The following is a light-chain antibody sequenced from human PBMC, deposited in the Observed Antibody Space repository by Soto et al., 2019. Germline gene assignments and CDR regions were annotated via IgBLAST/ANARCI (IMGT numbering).Light chain of an antibody. CDR3: QQYGSSGT. CDR1: QSVSSSY. V-gene: IGKV3-20*01. Sequence: EIVCPQSPGTLSFSPGKRATLSCRASQSVSSSYLAWYQQKPGQAPRLLIYGASSRATGIPDRFSGSGSGTDFTLTISRLEPEDFAVYYCQQYGSSGTFGQGTKVDI. J-gene: IGKJ1*01. CDR2: GAS.